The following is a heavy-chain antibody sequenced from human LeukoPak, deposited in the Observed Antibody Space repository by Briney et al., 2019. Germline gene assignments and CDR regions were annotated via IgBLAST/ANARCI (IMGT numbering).Heavy chain of an antibody. D-gene: IGHD3-16*01. CDR2: ISGSGGST. CDR3: AKDVTLVLSFFDY. CDR1: GFTFSSYG. V-gene: IGHV3-23*01. J-gene: IGHJ4*02. Sequence: GGTLRLSCAASGFTFSSYGMSWVRQAPGKGLEWVSAISGSGGSTYYADSVKGRFTISRDNSKNTLYLQMNSLRAEDTAVYYCAKDVTLVLSFFDYWGQGTLVTVSS.